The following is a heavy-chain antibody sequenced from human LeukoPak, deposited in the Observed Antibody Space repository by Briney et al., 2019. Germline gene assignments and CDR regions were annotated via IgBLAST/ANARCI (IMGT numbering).Heavy chain of an antibody. Sequence: PGGSLRLSCAASGFTFSSYAISWVRQAPGKGLEWVSAISGSGGSTYYADSVKGRFTISRDNSKNTLYLQMNSLRAEDTAVYYCAKGTGLAAYALDYWGKEPLVTVSS. J-gene: IGHJ4*02. D-gene: IGHD2-15*01. CDR1: GFTFSSYA. CDR2: ISGSGGST. CDR3: AKGTGLAAYALDY. V-gene: IGHV3-23*01.